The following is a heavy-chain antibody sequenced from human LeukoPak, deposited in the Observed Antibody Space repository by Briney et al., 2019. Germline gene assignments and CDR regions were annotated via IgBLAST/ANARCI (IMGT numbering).Heavy chain of an antibody. CDR1: GYTFTSYY. D-gene: IGHD3-22*01. CDR3: ARDLNHYYDSSGYSETGGEGY. J-gene: IGHJ4*02. Sequence: GASVKVSCKASGYTFTSYYMHWVRQAPGQGLEWMGIINPSGGSTSYAQKFQGRVTMTRDTSTSTVYMELSSLRSEDTAVYYCARDLNHYYDSSGYSETGGEGYWGQGTLVTVSS. V-gene: IGHV1-46*01. CDR2: INPSGGST.